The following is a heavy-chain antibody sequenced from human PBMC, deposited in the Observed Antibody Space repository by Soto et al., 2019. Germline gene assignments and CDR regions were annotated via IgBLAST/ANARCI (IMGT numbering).Heavy chain of an antibody. Sequence: PVGSLRLSCSVSRFSFSYYEMICVRPAPGKGLEWVSYINSGGSVAYYADSAKGRFTISRDNAKNTLYLQMNGLRSEDTAVYYCARDLRHSRLPGLDVCGQGTTVTVSS. CDR1: RFSFSYYE. D-gene: IGHD2-15*01. J-gene: IGHJ6*02. CDR3: ARDLRHSRLPGLDV. CDR2: INSGGSVA. V-gene: IGHV3-48*03.